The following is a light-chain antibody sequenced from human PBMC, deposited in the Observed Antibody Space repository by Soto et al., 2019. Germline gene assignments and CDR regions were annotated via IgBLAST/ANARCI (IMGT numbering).Light chain of an antibody. CDR3: QQLGSWPPSIT. CDR1: QSVSHA. Sequence: EVVLTQSPATLSLSPGHRATLSCRASQSVSHALAWYQQKPGQAPRLLIHDASSRATGIPARFSGSESETDFTLTISSLEPEDFAVYYCQQLGSWPPSITFGQGTRLEIK. V-gene: IGKV3-11*01. CDR2: DAS. J-gene: IGKJ5*01.